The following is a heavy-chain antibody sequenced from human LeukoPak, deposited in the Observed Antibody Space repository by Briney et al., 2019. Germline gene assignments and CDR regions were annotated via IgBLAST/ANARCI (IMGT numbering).Heavy chain of an antibody. CDR2: IRQDGGET. V-gene: IGHV3-7*03. CDR1: GFSFSTYW. CDR3: ARTNVYGYDH. Sequence: HPGGSLRLSCTASGFSFSTYWMTWVRQVPGKGLEWVANIRQDGGETKYMDSVKGRFTISRDNPKNSLYLQMNSLRAEDTAVYYCARTNVYGYDHWGQGTLVTVSP. D-gene: IGHD5-18*01. J-gene: IGHJ5*02.